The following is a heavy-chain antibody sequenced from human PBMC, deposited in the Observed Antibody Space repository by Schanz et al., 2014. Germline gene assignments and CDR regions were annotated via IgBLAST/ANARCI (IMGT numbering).Heavy chain of an antibody. CDR3: AKAEYDILTDSYSRLDP. Sequence: QVQLVQSGAEVKKPGASVRVSCKASGYNFTTYAMSWVRQAPGQGLEWVGWISVYTGNTKYGQKVQGRVTMTADTSTNTAYMELRSLRSDDTAVYYCAKAEYDILTDSYSRLDPSGQGTLVTVSS. CDR1: GYNFTTYA. CDR2: ISVYTGNT. D-gene: IGHD3-9*01. V-gene: IGHV1-18*01. J-gene: IGHJ5*02.